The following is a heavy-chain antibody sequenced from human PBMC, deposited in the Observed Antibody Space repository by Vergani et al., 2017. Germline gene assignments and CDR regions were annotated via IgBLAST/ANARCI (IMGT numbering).Heavy chain of an antibody. J-gene: IGHJ3*02. Sequence: QVQLVQSGAEVKKPGASVKVSCKTSGYTFTNYGISGVRQAPGQGLEWMGWISAYNGDTKYAQKLQGRVTMTRDTSTSTGYMELRSLRSDDTAVYYCAREGIVGATEAFDIWGQGTMVTVSS. CDR2: ISAYNGDT. D-gene: IGHD1-26*01. CDR1: GYTFTNYG. V-gene: IGHV1-18*01. CDR3: AREGIVGATEAFDI.